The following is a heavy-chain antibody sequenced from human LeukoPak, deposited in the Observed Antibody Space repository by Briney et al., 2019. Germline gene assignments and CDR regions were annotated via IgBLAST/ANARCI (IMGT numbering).Heavy chain of an antibody. CDR1: GGTFSSYA. CDR2: IIPILGTA. Sequence: GASVKVSCKASGGTFSSYAISWVRQAPGQGLEWMGGIIPILGTANYAQKFQGRVTITADESTSTAYMELSSLRSEDTAVYYCAASIAAAGGYYYYYYGMDVWGQGTTVTVSS. CDR3: AASIAAAGGYYYYYYGMDV. J-gene: IGHJ6*02. V-gene: IGHV1-69*13. D-gene: IGHD6-13*01.